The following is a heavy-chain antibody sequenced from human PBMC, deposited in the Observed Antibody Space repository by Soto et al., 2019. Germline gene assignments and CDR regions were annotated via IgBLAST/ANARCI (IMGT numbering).Heavy chain of an antibody. CDR1: GYTFTGYY. CDR3: ARDVYSGSYSGNYYFDY. J-gene: IGHJ4*02. D-gene: IGHD1-26*01. V-gene: IGHV1-2*04. Sequence: ASVKVSCKASGYTFTGYYMHWVRQAPGQGLEWMGWINPNSGGTNYAQKFQGWATMTRDTSISTAYMELSRLRSDDTAVYYCARDVYSGSYSGNYYFDYWGQGTLVTVSS. CDR2: INPNSGGT.